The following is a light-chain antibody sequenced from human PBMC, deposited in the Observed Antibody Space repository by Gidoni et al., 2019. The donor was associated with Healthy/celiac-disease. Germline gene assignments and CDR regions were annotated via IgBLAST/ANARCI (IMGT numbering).Light chain of an antibody. CDR3: QQANSHLALT. V-gene: IGKV1-9*01. CDR1: QDIGSH. Sequence: DIQLTQSPSFLSASVGDRVTITCRASQDIGSHIAWYQQKPGKAPKLLIYYAFILQSGVPSRFSGSGSGTEFSHTISSLQPGDFATYYCQQANSHLALTFGGGTKVDI. J-gene: IGKJ4*01. CDR2: YAF.